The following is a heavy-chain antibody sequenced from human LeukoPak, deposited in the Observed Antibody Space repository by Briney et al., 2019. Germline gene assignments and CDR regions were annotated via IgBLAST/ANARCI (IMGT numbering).Heavy chain of an antibody. CDR2: ITSDGSTT. CDR1: GFSLSDYW. D-gene: IGHD3-16*01. CDR3: AGDYIWGRLF. Sequence: GGSLRLPCVGSGFSLSDYWMHWVRQTPGKGLMWVSRITSDGSTTWYADSVKGRFTVSRDNAKNTLFLEMNSLRDEDTAVYYCAGDYIWGRLFWGQGTLVTVSS. J-gene: IGHJ4*01. V-gene: IGHV3-74*01.